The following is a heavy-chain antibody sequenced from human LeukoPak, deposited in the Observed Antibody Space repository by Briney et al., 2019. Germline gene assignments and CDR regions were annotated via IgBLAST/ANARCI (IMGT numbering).Heavy chain of an antibody. CDR1: GFTVSSFY. J-gene: IGHJ4*02. CDR3: AKCHFLVPAATYYFDY. V-gene: IGHV3-53*01. Sequence: TGGSLRLSCVVSGFTVSSFYMTWVRQAPGRGLEWVSVIYSDGSTYYADSVKGRFTISRDNSKNTLYLQMNSLRAEDTAVYYCAKCHFLVPAATYYFDYWGQGTLVTVSS. CDR2: IYSDGST. D-gene: IGHD2-2*01.